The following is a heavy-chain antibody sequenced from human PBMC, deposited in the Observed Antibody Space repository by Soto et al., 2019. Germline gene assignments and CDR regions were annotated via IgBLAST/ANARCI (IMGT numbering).Heavy chain of an antibody. D-gene: IGHD2-15*01. J-gene: IGHJ6*02. V-gene: IGHV1-8*01. CDR2: MNPNSGNT. Sequence: ASVKVSCKASGYTFTSYDINWVRQATGQGLEWMGWMNPNSGNTGYAQKFQGRVTMTRDTSISTAYMELSSLRSEDTAVYYCATRLRSAYYYYAMDAWGQGTTVTVS. CDR1: GYTFTSYD. CDR3: ATRLRSAYYYYAMDA.